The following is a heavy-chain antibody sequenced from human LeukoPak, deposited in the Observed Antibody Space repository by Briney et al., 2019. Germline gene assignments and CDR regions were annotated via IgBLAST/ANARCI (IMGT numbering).Heavy chain of an antibody. CDR1: GFVFSDYS. CDR2: IKQDGSEK. V-gene: IGHV3-7*01. J-gene: IGHJ6*02. D-gene: IGHD3-22*01. Sequence: GGSLRLSCAASGFVFSDYSMNWVRQAPGKGLEWVANIKQDGSEKYYVDSVKGRFTISRDNAKNSLYLQMNSLRAEDTAVYYCARDLYYDSSGRYYYYYGMDVWGQGTTVTVSS. CDR3: ARDLYYDSSGRYYYYYGMDV.